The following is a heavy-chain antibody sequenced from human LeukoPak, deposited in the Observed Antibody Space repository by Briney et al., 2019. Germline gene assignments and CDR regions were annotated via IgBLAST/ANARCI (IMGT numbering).Heavy chain of an antibody. V-gene: IGHV3-74*01. CDR2: ISADGTTT. CDR3: ARGLAGAYRIMDV. CDR1: GFTFNTYW. D-gene: IGHD6-19*01. Sequence: GGSLRLSCVASGFTFNTYWIHWVRQGPGKGLVWVSLISADGTTTTYADSVQGRFTVSRDNAKNTLYLQMSSLRAEDAAVYYCARGLAGAYRIMDVWGQGTTVTVS. J-gene: IGHJ6*02.